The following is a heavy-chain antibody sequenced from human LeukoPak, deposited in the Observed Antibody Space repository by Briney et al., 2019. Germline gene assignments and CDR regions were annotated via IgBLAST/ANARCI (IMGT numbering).Heavy chain of an antibody. J-gene: IGHJ3*02. CDR1: GFTYSSYS. CDR2: ISSTSIHI. D-gene: IGHD6-13*01. V-gene: IGHV3-21*01. CDR3: VLGGAGGIRDVAYVI. Sequence: GGSLRLSCAASGFTYSSYSMNWFRQAPGKGLDWVSSISSTSIHIYYADSVNGRFTISRDNAENSLYLQMNSLRAEDTAVYYCVLGGAGGIRDVAYVIWGQGTMVTVSS.